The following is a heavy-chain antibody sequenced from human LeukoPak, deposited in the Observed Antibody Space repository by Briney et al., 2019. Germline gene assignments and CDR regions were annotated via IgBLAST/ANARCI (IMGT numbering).Heavy chain of an antibody. V-gene: IGHV3-30*18. Sequence: GGSLRLSCAASGFTFSSYGMHWVRQAPGKGLEWVAVISSDGRNKYYADSVKGRFTISRDNSKHTLYLQMDSLRSEDTAVYYCAKGQLRYCSGGSCYAPDDYWGQGTLVTVSS. CDR1: GFTFSSYG. D-gene: IGHD2-15*01. J-gene: IGHJ4*02. CDR2: ISSDGRNK. CDR3: AKGQLRYCSGGSCYAPDDY.